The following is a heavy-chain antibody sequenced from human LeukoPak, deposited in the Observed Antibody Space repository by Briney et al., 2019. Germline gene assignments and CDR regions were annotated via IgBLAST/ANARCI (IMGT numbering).Heavy chain of an antibody. CDR1: GFTFSDYY. J-gene: IGHJ4*02. CDR3: ARDCRDADKCGDY. D-gene: IGHD2-15*01. V-gene: IGHV3-11*01. Sequence: PGGSLRLSCAASGFTFSDYYMTWIRQAPGKGLEWVSDICPSGTAKYYADSVKGRFTISRDNSKKSLFLQMNSLRADDAAFYYCARDCRDADKCGDYWGQGTLVTVSS. CDR2: ICPSGTAK.